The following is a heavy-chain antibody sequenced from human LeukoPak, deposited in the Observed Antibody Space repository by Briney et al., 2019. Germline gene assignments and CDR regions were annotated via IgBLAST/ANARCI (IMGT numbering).Heavy chain of an antibody. CDR1: GITVSPHD. V-gene: IGHV3-48*02. D-gene: IGHD2-21*02. CDR2: ISSSSSKT. CDR3: AVTGY. J-gene: IGHJ4*02. Sequence: GGSLRLSCAASGITVSPHDMNWIRQAPGKGLEWVSYISSSSSKTYYADSVRGRFTISRDNAKNALYLQMNSLRDEDTAVYYCAVTGYWGQGTLVIVSS.